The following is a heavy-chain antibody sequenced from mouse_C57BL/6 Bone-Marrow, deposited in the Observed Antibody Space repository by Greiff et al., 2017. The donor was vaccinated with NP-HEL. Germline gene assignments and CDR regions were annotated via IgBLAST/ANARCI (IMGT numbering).Heavy chain of an antibody. CDR1: GFTFSSYA. CDR3: ARKPYDYDVGYAMDY. CDR2: ISDVGSYT. D-gene: IGHD2-4*01. V-gene: IGHV5-4*03. Sequence: EVMLVESGGGLVKPGGSLKLSCAASGFTFSSYAMSWVRQTPEKRLEWVATISDVGSYTYYPDNVKGRFTISRDNAKNNLYLQMSHLKSEDTAMYYCARKPYDYDVGYAMDYWGQGTSVTVSS. J-gene: IGHJ4*01.